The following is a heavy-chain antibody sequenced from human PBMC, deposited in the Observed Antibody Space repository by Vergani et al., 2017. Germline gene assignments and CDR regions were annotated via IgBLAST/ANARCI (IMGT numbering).Heavy chain of an antibody. V-gene: IGHV3-21*01. CDR3: ARETFSQWELLATFDY. J-gene: IGHJ4*02. CDR2: ISSSSSYI. CDR1: GFTFSSYS. Sequence: VQLVESGGGLVKPGGSLRLSCAASGFTFSSYSMNWVRQAPGKGLEWVSSISSSSSYIYYADSVKGRFTISRDNAKNSLYLQMNSLRAEDTAVYYCARETFSQWELLATFDYWGQGTLVTVSS. D-gene: IGHD1-26*01.